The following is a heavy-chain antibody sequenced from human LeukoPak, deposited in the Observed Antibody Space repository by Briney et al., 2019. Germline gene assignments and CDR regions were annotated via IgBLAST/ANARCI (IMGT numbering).Heavy chain of an antibody. J-gene: IGHJ4*02. CDR1: GFSFTSYW. Sequence: GESLKISCKGSGFSFTSYWIVWVRQMPGKGLEWMGIIYPDDSDTRYSPSFQGQVTISADKSISTAYLQWSSLKTSDTAMYYCARLAARSFDYWGQGTLVTVAS. D-gene: IGHD6-25*01. CDR2: IYPDDSDT. CDR3: ARLAARSFDY. V-gene: IGHV5-51*01.